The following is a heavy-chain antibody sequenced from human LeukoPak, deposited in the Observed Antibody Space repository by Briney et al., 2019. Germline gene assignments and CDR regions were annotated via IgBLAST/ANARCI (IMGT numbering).Heavy chain of an antibody. CDR1: GFTFSSYA. D-gene: IGHD2-15*01. J-gene: IGHJ4*02. CDR2: ISYDGSNK. V-gene: IGHV3-30*04. CDR3: AREGVVAEKIFDY. Sequence: GGSLRLSCAASGFTFSSYAMHWVRQAPGKGLEWVAVISYDGSNKYYADSVKGRFTISRDNSKNTLYLQMNSLRAEDTAVYYCAREGVVAEKIFDYWGQGTLVTVSS.